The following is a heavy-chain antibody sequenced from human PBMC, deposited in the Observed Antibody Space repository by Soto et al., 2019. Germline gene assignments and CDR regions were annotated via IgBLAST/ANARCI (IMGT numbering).Heavy chain of an antibody. J-gene: IGHJ4*02. V-gene: IGHV3-33*01. CDR2: IWYDGSNK. CDR3: AREEDGYNSVNFDY. CDR1: GFTFSSYG. Sequence: QPAGSLRHSCAASGFTFSSYGMHWVRQAPGKGLEWVAVIWYDGSNKYYADSVKGRFTISRDNSKNTLYLQMNSLRAEDTAVYYCAREEDGYNSVNFDYWGQGT. D-gene: IGHD5-12*01.